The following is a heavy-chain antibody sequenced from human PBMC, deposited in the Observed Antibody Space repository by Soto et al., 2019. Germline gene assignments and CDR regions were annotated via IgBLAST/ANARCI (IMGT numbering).Heavy chain of an antibody. CDR3: ARDRDGYDSGYFDS. J-gene: IGHJ4*01. Sequence: SETLSLICAVSGDSSSSGGHSCNWLRQPPGKGLEWIGYIYHSGNTYFNPTLKSRVTMSVDTSKNQISLTLSSVTAADTAIYYCARDRDGYDSGYFDSWGHGTLVTVSS. V-gene: IGHV4-30-2*01. CDR1: GDSSSSGGHS. CDR2: IYHSGNT. D-gene: IGHD5-12*01.